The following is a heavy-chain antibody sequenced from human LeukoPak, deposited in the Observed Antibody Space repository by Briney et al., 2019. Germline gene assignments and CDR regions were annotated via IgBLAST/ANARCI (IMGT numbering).Heavy chain of an antibody. D-gene: IGHD7-27*01. Sequence: GESLKISCKGSGYIFTSYWISWVRQMPGKGLEWMGRIDPSDSYTNYSPSFQGHVTISADKSISTAYLQWSSLKASDTAMYYCARTSTGPGFYYGMDVWGQGTTVTVSS. J-gene: IGHJ6*02. CDR1: GYIFTSYW. CDR3: ARTSTGPGFYYGMDV. V-gene: IGHV5-10-1*01. CDR2: IDPSDSYT.